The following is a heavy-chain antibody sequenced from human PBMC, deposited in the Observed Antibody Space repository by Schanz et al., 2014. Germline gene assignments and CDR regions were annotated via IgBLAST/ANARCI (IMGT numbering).Heavy chain of an antibody. V-gene: IGHV3-21*01. CDR2: ISSTSSYI. CDR3: VPMSIAAH. Sequence: EVQLVESGGGLAQPGGSLRLSCAASGITFSGYSMNWVRQAPGKGLVWVSSISSTSSYIFYADSVKGRFTISRDNAKNSLYLQMNSLRAEDTAVYYCVPMSIAAHWGQGTLVTVSS. CDR1: GITFSGYS. J-gene: IGHJ4*02. D-gene: IGHD6-6*01.